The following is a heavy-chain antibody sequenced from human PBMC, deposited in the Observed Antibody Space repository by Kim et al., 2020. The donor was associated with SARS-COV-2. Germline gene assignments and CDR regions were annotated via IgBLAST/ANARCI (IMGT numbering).Heavy chain of an antibody. J-gene: IGHJ6*02. CDR3: AREKGSDGGMDV. Sequence: YADSVTGRFTISRDNSKNTLYLQMNSLGAENTAVYYCAREKGSDGGMDVWGQGTTVTVSS. V-gene: IGHV3-30*01.